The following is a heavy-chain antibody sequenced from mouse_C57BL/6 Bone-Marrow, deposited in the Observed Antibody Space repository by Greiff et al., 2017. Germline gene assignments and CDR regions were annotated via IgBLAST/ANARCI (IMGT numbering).Heavy chain of an antibody. CDR3: TTITTVVAPLDY. J-gene: IGHJ2*01. CDR1: GFNFKDDY. CDR2: LDPENGDT. Sequence: EVQLQQSGAELVRPGASVKLSCTASGFNFKDDYMHWVKQRPEQGLEWIGWLDPENGDTAYASKFQGKATITADTSSNAAYLQLSILTSEDTAVYYCTTITTVVAPLDYWGQGTTLTVSS. V-gene: IGHV14-4*01. D-gene: IGHD1-1*01.